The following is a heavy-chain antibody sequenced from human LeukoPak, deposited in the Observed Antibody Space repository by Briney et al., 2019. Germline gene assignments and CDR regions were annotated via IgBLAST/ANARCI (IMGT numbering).Heavy chain of an antibody. J-gene: IGHJ3*02. Sequence: PSETLSLTCTVSGASISSYYWSWIRQPAGKGLEWIGRIYTSGSTNYNPSLKSRVATSVDTSKNQFSLKLSSVTAADTAVYYCARGGSSGWTAHDAFDIWGQGTMVTVSS. V-gene: IGHV4-4*07. CDR2: IYTSGST. CDR3: ARGGSSGWTAHDAFDI. CDR1: GASISSYY. D-gene: IGHD6-19*01.